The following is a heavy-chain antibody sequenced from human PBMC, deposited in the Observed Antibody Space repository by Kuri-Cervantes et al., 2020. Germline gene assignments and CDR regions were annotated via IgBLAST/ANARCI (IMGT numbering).Heavy chain of an antibody. CDR1: GFTFSSYG. V-gene: IGHV3-33*08. CDR3: ARDWARDGYNPAGDFDY. D-gene: IGHD5-24*01. Sequence: GESLKISCAASGFTFSSYGMHWGRQAPGKGLGWVAVIWYGGSNKYYADSVKGRFTISRDNSKSTLYLQMNSLRAEDTAVYYCARDWARDGYNPAGDFDYWGQGTLVTVSS. CDR2: IWYGGSNK. J-gene: IGHJ4*02.